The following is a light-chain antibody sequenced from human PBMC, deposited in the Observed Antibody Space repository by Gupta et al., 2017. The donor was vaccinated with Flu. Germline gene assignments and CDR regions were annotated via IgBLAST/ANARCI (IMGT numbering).Light chain of an antibody. CDR3: QQYQYCVT. Sequence: DMVMTQSPATLSVSLGERATLPCRASQIINTNLTWYQQKPAQPPRLLISGASIRATGIPAIFSSSGSGTEFTHTISNLQSEDGAIYFCQQYQYCVTFGQGTRLEI. CDR2: GAS. CDR1: QIINTN. J-gene: IGKJ5*01. V-gene: IGKV3-15*01.